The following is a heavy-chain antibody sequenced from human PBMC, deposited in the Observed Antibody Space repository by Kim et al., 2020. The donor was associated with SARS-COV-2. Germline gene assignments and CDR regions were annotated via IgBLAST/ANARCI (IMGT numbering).Heavy chain of an antibody. J-gene: IGHJ5*02. CDR1: GGSISSYS. CDR2: IYYSEST. V-gene: IGHV4-59*08. D-gene: IGHD3-10*01. CDR3: ARQRGSGSYYNQFDP. Sequence: SETLSLTCTVSGGSISSYSWSWIRQPPGKGLEWIGYIYYSESTNYNPSLKSRVTISVDTSKNQFSLKLNSVTAADTAVYYCARQRGSGSYYNQFDPWGQGTLVTVSS.